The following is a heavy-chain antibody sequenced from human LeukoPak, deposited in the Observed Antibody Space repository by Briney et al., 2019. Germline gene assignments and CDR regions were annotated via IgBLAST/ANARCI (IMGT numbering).Heavy chain of an antibody. J-gene: IGHJ3*02. V-gene: IGHV4-30-2*02. Sequence: SETLSLTCTVSGGSISSGGYYWSWIRQPPGKGLEWIGYIYHSGSTYYNPSLKSRVTISVDRSKNQFSLKLSSVTAADTAVYYCARESRQITMIVVAHPPRDAFDIWGQGTMVTVSS. CDR2: IYHSGST. CDR3: ARESRQITMIVVAHPPRDAFDI. CDR1: GGSISSGGYY. D-gene: IGHD3-22*01.